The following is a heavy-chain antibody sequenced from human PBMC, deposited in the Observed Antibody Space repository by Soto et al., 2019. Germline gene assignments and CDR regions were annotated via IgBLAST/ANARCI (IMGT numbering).Heavy chain of an antibody. D-gene: IGHD2-2*01. CDR2: ISYDGSNK. CDR1: GFTFSSYG. V-gene: IGHV3-30*18. J-gene: IGHJ4*02. CDR3: AKDYTPVVPAAITEGVATMFDY. Sequence: QVQLVESGGGVVQPGRSLRLSCAASGFTFSSYGMHWVRQAPGKGLEWVAVISYDGSNKYYADSVKGRFTISRDNSKNTLYLQMNSLRAEDTAVYYCAKDYTPVVPAAITEGVATMFDYWGQGTLVTVSS.